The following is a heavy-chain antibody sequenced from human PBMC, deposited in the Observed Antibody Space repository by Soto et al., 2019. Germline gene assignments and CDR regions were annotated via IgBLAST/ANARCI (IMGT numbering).Heavy chain of an antibody. CDR3: ARGYYGSGYYMDV. V-gene: IGHV4-34*01. CDR2: INHSGST. D-gene: IGHD3-10*01. J-gene: IGHJ6*03. CDR1: GGSFSGYY. Sequence: PSETLSLTCAVYGGSFSGYYWSWIRQPPGKGLEWIGEINHSGSTNYNPSLKSRVTISVDTSKNQFSLKLSSVTAADTAVYYCARGYYGSGYYMDVWGKGTTVTVSS.